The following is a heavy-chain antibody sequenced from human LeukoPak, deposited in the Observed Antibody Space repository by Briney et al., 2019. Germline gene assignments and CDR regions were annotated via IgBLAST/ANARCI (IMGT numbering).Heavy chain of an antibody. CDR1: GFTVSSNY. V-gene: IGHV3-48*03. D-gene: IGHD3-10*02. CDR3: AELGITMIGGV. Sequence: QSGGSLRLSCAASGFTVSSNYMSWVRQATGKGLEWVSYISSSGSTIYYADSVKGRFTISRDNAKNSLYLQMNSLRAEDTAVYYCAELGITMIGGVWGKGTTVTISS. J-gene: IGHJ6*04. CDR2: ISSSGSTI.